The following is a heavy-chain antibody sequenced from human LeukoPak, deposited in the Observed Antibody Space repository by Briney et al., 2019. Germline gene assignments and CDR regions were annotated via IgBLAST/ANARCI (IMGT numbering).Heavy chain of an antibody. V-gene: IGHV4-34*01. CDR3: ARGALYTVAATPGKDAYNWFDP. J-gene: IGHJ5*02. CDR2: INHSGST. Sequence: PSETLSLTCAVYGGSFSGYYWSWIRQPPGKGLEWIGEINHSGSTNYNPSLKSRVTISVDTSKNQFSLKLSSVTAADTAVYYCARGALYTVAATPGKDAYNWFDPWGQGTLVTVSS. CDR1: GGSFSGYY. D-gene: IGHD2-15*01.